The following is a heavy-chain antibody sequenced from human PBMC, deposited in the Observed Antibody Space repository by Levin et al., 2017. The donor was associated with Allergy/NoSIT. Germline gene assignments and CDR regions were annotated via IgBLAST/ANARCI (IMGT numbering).Heavy chain of an antibody. J-gene: IGHJ4*02. CDR2: ISSSSSYK. CDR3: ARGGDSGYDWVVYFDY. CDR1: GFTFSSYS. D-gene: IGHD5-12*01. Sequence: GGSLRLSCAASGFTFSSYSMNWVRQAPGKGLEWVSSISSSSSYKYYADSVKGRFTISRDNAKNSLYLQMNSLRAEDTAVYYCARGGDSGYDWVVYFDYWGQGTLVTVSS. V-gene: IGHV3-21*01.